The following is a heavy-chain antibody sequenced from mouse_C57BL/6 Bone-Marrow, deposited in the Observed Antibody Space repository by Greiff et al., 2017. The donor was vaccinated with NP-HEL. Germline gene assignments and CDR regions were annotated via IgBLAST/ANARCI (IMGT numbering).Heavy chain of an antibody. J-gene: IGHJ1*03. CDR1: EYEFPSHD. V-gene: IGHV5-2*01. CDR3: ARLAGPGWYFDV. CDR2: ITSDGGSP. Sequence: EVKLMESGGGLVQPGESLKLSCESNEYEFPSHDMSWVRKTPEKRLELVAAITSDGGSPYYPATMERRFIISRDNTKKTLYLQMSSLRSEDTALYYCARLAGPGWYFDVWGTGTTVTVSS.